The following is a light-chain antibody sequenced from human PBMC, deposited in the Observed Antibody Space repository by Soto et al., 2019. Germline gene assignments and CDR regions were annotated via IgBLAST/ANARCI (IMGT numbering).Light chain of an antibody. Sequence: EIVLTQSPGTLSLSPRARATLSCRASQSVNDNYLAWYQHKPGQAPRLLIYGASSRAPGIPDRFSGSGSGTDFTLTIRRLEPEDFAIYYCQQYAASPRTFGQGTQVEVK. CDR3: QQYAASPRT. CDR1: QSVNDNY. CDR2: GAS. J-gene: IGKJ1*01. V-gene: IGKV3-20*01.